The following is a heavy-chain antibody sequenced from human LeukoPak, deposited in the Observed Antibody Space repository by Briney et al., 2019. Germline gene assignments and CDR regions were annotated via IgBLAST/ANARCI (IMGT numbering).Heavy chain of an antibody. CDR1: GGSFSGYY. D-gene: IGHD1-26*01. CDR3: ARTGGSYYFDY. V-gene: IGHV4-34*01. CDR2: INHSGST. J-gene: IGHJ4*02. Sequence: IPSETLSLTCAVYGGSFSGYYWSWIRQPPGKGLEWIGEINHSGSTNYNPSLKSRVTISVDTLKNQFSLKLSSVTAADTAVYYCARTGGSYYFDYWGQGTLVTVSS.